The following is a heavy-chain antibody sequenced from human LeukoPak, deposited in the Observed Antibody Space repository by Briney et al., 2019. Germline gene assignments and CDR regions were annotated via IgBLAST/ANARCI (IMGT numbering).Heavy chain of an antibody. J-gene: IGHJ6*03. V-gene: IGHV3-11*01. Sequence: GGSLRLSCAASGFTFSDNYMSWIRQAPGKGLEWVSYISSSGSTIYYADSVKGRFTISRDNAKNSLYLQMNSLRAEDTAVYYCASEYSGYDYAGSYYMDVWGKGTTVTVSS. D-gene: IGHD5-12*01. CDR3: ASEYSGYDYAGSYYMDV. CDR2: ISSSGSTI. CDR1: GFTFSDNY.